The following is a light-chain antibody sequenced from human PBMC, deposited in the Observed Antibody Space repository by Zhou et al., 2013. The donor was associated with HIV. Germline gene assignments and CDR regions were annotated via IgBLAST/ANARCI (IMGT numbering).Light chain of an antibody. CDR2: GAS. J-gene: IGKJ1*01. Sequence: DIKMTQSPSSLSASVGDRVTITCRASQGISNSVAWFQQKLGKAPNLLLYGASKLESGVPSRFSGSGSGTDYTLTITSLQPEDFATYFCQQYSSIPWTFGQGTKV. CDR3: QQYSSIPWT. CDR1: QGISNS. V-gene: IGKV1-NL1*01.